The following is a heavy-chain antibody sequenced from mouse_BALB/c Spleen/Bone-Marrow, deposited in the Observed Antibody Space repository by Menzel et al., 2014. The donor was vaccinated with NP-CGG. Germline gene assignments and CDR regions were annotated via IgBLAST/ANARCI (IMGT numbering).Heavy chain of an antibody. D-gene: IGHD1-3*01. Sequence: EVQGVESGGDLVKPGGSLKLSCAASGFTFSNYGMSWVRQTPDKRLEWVATISSGGSYTYFPDSVKGRFTISRDNAKNTLYLQMNSLKSEDAAMYYCAGLTPDYAMDYWGQGTSVTVSS. CDR2: ISSGGSYT. J-gene: IGHJ4*01. V-gene: IGHV5-6*01. CDR3: AGLTPDYAMDY. CDR1: GFTFSNYG.